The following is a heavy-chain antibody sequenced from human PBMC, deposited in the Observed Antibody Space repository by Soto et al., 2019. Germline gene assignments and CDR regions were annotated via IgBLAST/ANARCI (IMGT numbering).Heavy chain of an antibody. CDR1: GGSFSNYI. V-gene: IGHV1-69*13. D-gene: IGHD6-19*01. J-gene: IGHJ4*02. CDR3: ARGLFGQQWLVGFDT. CDR2: TIPMFATA. Sequence: SVKVSCKASGGSFSNYIFAWVRQAPGQGLEWMGGTIPMFATAQYAQKLQGRVTITADESTSTVYMDLTSLRSDDTAVYYCARGLFGQQWLVGFDTWGQGTLVTVSS.